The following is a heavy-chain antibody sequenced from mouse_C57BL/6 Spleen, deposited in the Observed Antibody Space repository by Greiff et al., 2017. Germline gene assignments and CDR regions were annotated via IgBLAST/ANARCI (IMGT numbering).Heavy chain of an antibody. CDR2: IDPSDSET. D-gene: IGHD2-4*01. CDR1: GYTFTSYW. J-gene: IGHJ3*01. Sequence: QVQLHQPGAELVRPGSSVKLSCKASGYTFTSYWMHWVKQRPIQGLEWIGNIDPSDSETHYNQKFKDKATLTVDKSSSTAYMQLSSLTSEDSAVXDCARGDDYDGAWFAYWGQGTLVTVSA. CDR3: ARGDDYDGAWFAY. V-gene: IGHV1-52*01.